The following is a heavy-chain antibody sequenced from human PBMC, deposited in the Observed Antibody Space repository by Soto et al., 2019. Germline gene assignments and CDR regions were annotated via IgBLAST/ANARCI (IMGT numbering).Heavy chain of an antibody. CDR3: ARENNAFDI. Sequence: GGSLRLSCEGSGFTFSGYPMHWVRQAPGKGLEWVAGISWDGNVKYYPASGTGRFTISRDNAKNTLYLQMNSLGAEDTAVFHCARENNAFDIWGQGTMVTVSS. CDR2: ISWDGNVK. V-gene: IGHV3-30-3*01. J-gene: IGHJ3*02. CDR1: GFTFSGYP.